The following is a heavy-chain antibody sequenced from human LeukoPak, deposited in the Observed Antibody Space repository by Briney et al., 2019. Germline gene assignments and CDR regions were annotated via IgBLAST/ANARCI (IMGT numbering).Heavy chain of an antibody. D-gene: IGHD1-26*01. J-gene: IGHJ4*02. CDR2: IKSKTDGGTT. CDR3: TTGVQWELLPFDY. V-gene: IGHV3-15*01. Sequence: KSGGSLRLSGAASGFTFSNAWMSWVRQAPGKGLEWVGRIKSKTDGGTTDYAAPVKGRFTISRDDSKNTLYLQMNSLKTEDTAVYYCTTGVQWELLPFDYWGQGTLVTVSS. CDR1: GFTFSNAW.